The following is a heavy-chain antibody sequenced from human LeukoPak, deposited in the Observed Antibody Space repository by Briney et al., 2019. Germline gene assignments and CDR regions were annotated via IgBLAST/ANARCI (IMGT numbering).Heavy chain of an antibody. CDR3: AGTYYGFWSGYYPHYYYYYMDV. V-gene: IGHV4-34*01. J-gene: IGHJ6*03. D-gene: IGHD3-3*01. CDR1: GESFSDYY. Sequence: NPSETLSLTCAVYGESFSDYYWSWIRQPPGKGLEWIGEINHSGSTNYNPSLESRVTISVDTSKNQFSLKLSSVTAADTAVYYCAGTYYGFWSGYYPHYYYYYMDVWGKGTTVTVSS. CDR2: INHSGST.